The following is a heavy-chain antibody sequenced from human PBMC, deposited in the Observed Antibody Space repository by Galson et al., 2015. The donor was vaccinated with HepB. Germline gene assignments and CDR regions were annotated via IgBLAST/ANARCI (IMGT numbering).Heavy chain of an antibody. D-gene: IGHD3-9*01. Sequence: SLRLSCAASGFTFDDYAMHWVRHAPGKGLEWVSGISWNSGSIGYADSVKGRFTISRDNAKNSLYLQMNSLRAEDTALYYCAKDIDGGGGYYNSFDYWGQGTLVTVSS. V-gene: IGHV3-9*01. CDR1: GFTFDDYA. J-gene: IGHJ4*02. CDR2: ISWNSGSI. CDR3: AKDIDGGGGYYNSFDY.